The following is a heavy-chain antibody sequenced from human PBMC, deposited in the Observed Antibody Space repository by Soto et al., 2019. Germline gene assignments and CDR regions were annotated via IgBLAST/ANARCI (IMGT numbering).Heavy chain of an antibody. J-gene: IGHJ6*04. D-gene: IGHD1-26*01. CDR1: GFTFSLCT. CDR3: ARELIAAGANIYNFGLDV. V-gene: IGHV3-30*04. CDR2: ISYEGSSK. Sequence: GGSLRLSCAASGFTFSLCTMHWVRQAPGKGLEWLAVISYEGSSKFYADSLEGRFTISRDNSKSTLSLQLNSLTVEATAVYYCARELIAAGANIYNFGLDVWGKGTRVTVSS.